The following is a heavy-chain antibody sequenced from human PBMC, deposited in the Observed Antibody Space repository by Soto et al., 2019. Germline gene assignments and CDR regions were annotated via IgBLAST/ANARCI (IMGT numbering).Heavy chain of an antibody. CDR3: ARVAYDSSGYYYYYYYGMDV. CDR2: INSDGSST. J-gene: IGHJ6*02. V-gene: IGHV3-74*01. D-gene: IGHD3-22*01. Sequence: EVQLVESGGGLVQPGGSLRLSCAASGFTFSSYWMHWVRQAPGKGLVWVSRINSDGSSTSYADSVKGRFTISRDNDKNTLYLQMNSRRAEDTAVYYCARVAYDSSGYYYYYYYGMDVWGQGTTVTVSS. CDR1: GFTFSSYW.